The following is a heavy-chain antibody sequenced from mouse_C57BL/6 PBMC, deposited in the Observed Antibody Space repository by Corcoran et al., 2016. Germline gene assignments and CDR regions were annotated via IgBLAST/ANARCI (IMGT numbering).Heavy chain of an antibody. CDR1: RYTFTDYN. V-gene: IGHV1-18*01. J-gene: IGHJ4*01. Sequence: EVKLQQSGPELVKPGASVKIPCKASRYTFTDYNMDCVKQSHGKSLECIGDINPNNGATIYNQKFKGKATLTVDKSSSTAYMELRSLTSEDTAVYYCARGPVLYAMDYWGQGTSVTVSS. CDR3: ARGPVLYAMDY. CDR2: INPNNGAT.